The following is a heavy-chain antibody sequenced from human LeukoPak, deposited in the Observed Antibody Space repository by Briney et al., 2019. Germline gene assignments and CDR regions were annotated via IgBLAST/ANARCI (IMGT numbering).Heavy chain of an antibody. J-gene: IGHJ4*02. Sequence: GGSLRLSCAASGFTFSASAMHWVRQASGKGLEWVGRIRNEANSFATAYAASVRGRFTISRDDSSNTAYLQMNSLKTEDTAVYYCTRNYDSSGYDYWGQGTQVTVSS. CDR1: GFTFSASA. CDR2: IRNEANSFAT. CDR3: TRNYDSSGYDY. V-gene: IGHV3-73*01. D-gene: IGHD3-22*01.